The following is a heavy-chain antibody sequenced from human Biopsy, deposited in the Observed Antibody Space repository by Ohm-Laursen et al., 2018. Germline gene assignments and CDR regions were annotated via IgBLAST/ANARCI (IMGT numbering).Heavy chain of an antibody. CDR1: GYTFSSSD. D-gene: IGHD3-3*01. CDR2: INPMFGTA. CDR3: ARSFGVVINFEHNWFDP. Sequence: SSVKVSCKASGYTFSSSDINWLRQAPGQGLEWMGGINPMFGTAKYAQRFQGRVTITADKSTSTADMELSSLRSDDTAVYYCARSFGVVINFEHNWFDPWGQGTLVTVSS. V-gene: IGHV1-69*06. J-gene: IGHJ5*02.